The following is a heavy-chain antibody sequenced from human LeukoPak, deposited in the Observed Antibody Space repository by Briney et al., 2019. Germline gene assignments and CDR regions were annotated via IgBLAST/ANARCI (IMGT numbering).Heavy chain of an antibody. CDR1: GFTFSDFW. CDR3: AREDGSGYYYFDY. D-gene: IGHD3-10*01. J-gene: IGHJ4*02. Sequence: GGSLRLSCAGSGFTFSDFWMTWVRQTPGKGLEWVSVIYSGGSTYYADSVKGRFTISRDNSKNTLYLQMNSLRAEDTAVYYCAREDGSGYYYFDYWGQGTLVTVSS. CDR2: IYSGGST. V-gene: IGHV3-53*01.